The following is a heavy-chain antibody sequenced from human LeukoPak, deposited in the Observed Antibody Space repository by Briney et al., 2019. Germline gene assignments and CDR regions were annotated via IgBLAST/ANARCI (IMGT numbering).Heavy chain of an antibody. CDR3: ARALPNIFYYYGMDV. CDR2: IWYDGSNK. D-gene: IGHD1/OR15-1a*01. V-gene: IGHV3-33*01. Sequence: GRSLILSCAASGFTFSSYGFHWVRQAPSKGLEWVAVIWYDGSNKYYADSVKGRFTISRDNSKYTLFLQMNSLRVEDTAVYYCARALPNIFYYYGMDVWGQGTTVTVSS. J-gene: IGHJ6*02. CDR1: GFTFSSYG.